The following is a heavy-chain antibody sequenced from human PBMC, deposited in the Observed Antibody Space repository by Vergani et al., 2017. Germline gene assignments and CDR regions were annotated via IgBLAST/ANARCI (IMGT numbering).Heavy chain of an antibody. CDR3: ARGSSSWYGYYYYYMDV. Sequence: QVQLQESGPGLVKPSETLSLTCTVSGGSISSYYWSWIRQPPGKGLEWIGYIYYSGSTNYNPSLKSRVTISADTSKNQFSLKLSSVTAADTAVYYCARGSSSWYGYYYYYMDVWGKGTTVTVSS. D-gene: IGHD6-13*01. CDR2: IYYSGST. V-gene: IGHV4-59*01. CDR1: GGSISSYY. J-gene: IGHJ6*03.